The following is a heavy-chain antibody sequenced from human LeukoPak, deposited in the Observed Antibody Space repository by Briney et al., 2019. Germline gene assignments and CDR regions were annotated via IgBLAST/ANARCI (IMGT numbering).Heavy chain of an antibody. CDR1: GGSSSSASYY. J-gene: IGHJ4*02. Sequence: SVTLSFTCSVSGGSSSSASYYWSWIWQPPGKGLEWIGYIYYSGSTNYIPSLKSRVTISVDTSKNQFYLKLSSVTAADTAVYYCARAGQQLEPEARELGYWGQGILVTVSS. V-gene: IGHV4-61*01. CDR3: ARAGQQLEPEARELGY. CDR2: IYYSGST. D-gene: IGHD6-13*01.